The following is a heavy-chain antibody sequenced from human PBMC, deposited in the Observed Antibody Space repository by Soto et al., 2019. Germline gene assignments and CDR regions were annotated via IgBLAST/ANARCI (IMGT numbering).Heavy chain of an antibody. V-gene: IGHV1-2*02. CDR1: GYTFTGYY. J-gene: IGHJ4*02. CDR3: ARDRRKALVVVTAIDY. CDR2: INPNSGGT. Sequence: ASVKVSCKASGYTFTGYYMHWVRQAPGQRLEWMGWINPNSGGTNYAQKFQGRVTMTRDTSISTAYMELSRLRSDDTAVYYCARDRRKALVVVTAIDYWGQGTLVTVSS. D-gene: IGHD2-21*02.